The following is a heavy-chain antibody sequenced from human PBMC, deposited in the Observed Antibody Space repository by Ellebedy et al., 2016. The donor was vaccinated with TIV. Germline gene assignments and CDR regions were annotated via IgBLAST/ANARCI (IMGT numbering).Heavy chain of an antibody. D-gene: IGHD1-14*01. J-gene: IGHJ4*02. CDR2: ISGSGGNT. CDR1: GFSFSNYV. Sequence: PGGSLRLSCAASGFSFSNYVMSWVRQAPGKGLEWVSGISGSGGNTFQAGSVKGRFTISRDNSQNTVYLQMNSLRADDTGVYYCARGGRKTSYFWQYWGQGTPLTVSP. CDR3: ARGGRKTSYFWQY. V-gene: IGHV3-23*01.